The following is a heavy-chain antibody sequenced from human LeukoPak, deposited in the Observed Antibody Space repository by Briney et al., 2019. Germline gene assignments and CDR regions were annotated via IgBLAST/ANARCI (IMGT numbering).Heavy chain of an antibody. Sequence: PGGSLRLSCAASGFTFSSYAMSWVRQAPGKGLEWVSIISSGSSAIFSADALKGRFTISRDNAKNSLYLQMNSLRAEDTALYYCARCRHSYDSSGFPHYWGQGTLVTVSS. V-gene: IGHV3-21*04. CDR2: ISSGSSAI. D-gene: IGHD3-22*01. J-gene: IGHJ4*02. CDR1: GFTFSSYA. CDR3: ARCRHSYDSSGFPHY.